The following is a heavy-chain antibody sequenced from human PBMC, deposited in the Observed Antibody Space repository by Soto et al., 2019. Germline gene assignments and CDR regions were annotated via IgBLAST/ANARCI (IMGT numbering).Heavy chain of an antibody. J-gene: IGHJ4*02. CDR1: GFTFSTYS. CDR3: ARESLDSSDNRRDYYFDY. Sequence: EVQLVESGGGLVQPGGSLRLSCAASGFTFSTYSMNWVRQAPGKGLEWVSYISSSGSTFYYADSVKGRFTISRDNAMKSLSLQMNSLRAEDTAVYYCARESLDSSDNRRDYYFDYWGQGTLVIVSS. V-gene: IGHV3-48*01. D-gene: IGHD3-22*01. CDR2: ISSSGSTF.